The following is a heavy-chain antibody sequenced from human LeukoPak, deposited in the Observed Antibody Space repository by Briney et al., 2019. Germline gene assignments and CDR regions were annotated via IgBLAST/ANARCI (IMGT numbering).Heavy chain of an antibody. V-gene: IGHV4-59*12. Sequence: PSETLSLTCTVSGGSISSYYWSWIRQPPGKGLEWIGYIYYSGSTNYNPSLKSRVTISVDTSKNQFSLKLSSVTAADTAVYYCARRGTVITYYYYMDVWGKGTTVTVSS. CDR2: IYYSGST. J-gene: IGHJ6*03. CDR1: GGSISSYY. CDR3: ARRGTVITYYYYMDV. D-gene: IGHD3-22*01.